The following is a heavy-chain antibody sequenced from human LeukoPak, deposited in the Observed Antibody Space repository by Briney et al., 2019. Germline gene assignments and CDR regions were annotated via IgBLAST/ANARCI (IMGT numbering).Heavy chain of an antibody. J-gene: IGHJ6*02. V-gene: IGHV3-23*01. D-gene: IGHD3-10*01. CDR3: AKGPGVMVRGVSGPYGMDV. CDR1: GFTFSSYA. CDR2: ISGSGGST. Sequence: PGGSLRLSCAASGFTFSSYAMSWVRQAPGKGLEWVSAISGSGGSTYYAGSVKGRFTISRDNSKNTLYLQMNSLRAEDTAVYYCAKGPGVMVRGVSGPYGMDVWGQGTTVTVSS.